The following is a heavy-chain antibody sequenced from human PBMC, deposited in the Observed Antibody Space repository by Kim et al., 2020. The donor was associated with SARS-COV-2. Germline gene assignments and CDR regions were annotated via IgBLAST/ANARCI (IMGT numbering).Heavy chain of an antibody. CDR3: AATGYSSSSWDY. V-gene: IGHV4-31*02. J-gene: IGHJ4*02. Sequence: SNPSVKSRVTISVDTSKNQFSLKLSSVTAAGTAVYYCAATGYSSSSWDYWGQGTLVTVSS. D-gene: IGHD6-13*01.